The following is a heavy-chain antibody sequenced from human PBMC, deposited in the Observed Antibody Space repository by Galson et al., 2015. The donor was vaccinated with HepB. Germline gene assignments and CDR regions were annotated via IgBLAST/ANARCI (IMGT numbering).Heavy chain of an antibody. D-gene: IGHD3-3*01. J-gene: IGHJ4*02. CDR2: IKSKVDGETV. CDR1: EFIFSHAW. CDR3: TTSRFGEIYVVDFDH. V-gene: IGHV3-15*01. Sequence: SLRLSCAASEFIFSHAWLSWVRQAPGKGLEWVGRIKSKVDGETVDYAAPMKGRFTISRDDSKNTLYLQMNSLRTDDTAVYYCTTSRFGEIYVVDFDHWGQGTLVTVSS.